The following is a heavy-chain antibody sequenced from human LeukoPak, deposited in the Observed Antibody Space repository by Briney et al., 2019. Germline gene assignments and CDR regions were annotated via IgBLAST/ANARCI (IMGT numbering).Heavy chain of an antibody. J-gene: IGHJ6*03. V-gene: IGHV4-59*08. CDR2: IYYSGST. CDR3: ARGDCSGGSCYRYYYYMDV. CDR1: GGSISSYY. D-gene: IGHD2-15*01. Sequence: SETLSLTCTVSGGSISSYYWSWIRQPPGKGLEWIGYIYYSGSTNYNPYLKSRVTISVDTSKNQFSLKLSSVTAADTAVYYCARGDCSGGSCYRYYYYMDVWGKGTTVTVSS.